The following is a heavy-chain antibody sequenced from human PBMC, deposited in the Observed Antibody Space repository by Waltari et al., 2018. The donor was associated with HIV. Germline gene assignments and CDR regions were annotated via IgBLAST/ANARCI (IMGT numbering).Heavy chain of an antibody. Sequence: QVQLVQSGAEVKKPGASVKVSCKASGYTFTGYYMHWVRQALRQGLGGMGGINPNNGGTNYAQKFQGRVTMTRDTSISTAYMELSRLRSDDTAVYYCARASGYCSGGSCYKGFYYYYGMDVWGQGTTVTVSS. V-gene: IGHV1-2*02. D-gene: IGHD2-15*01. J-gene: IGHJ6*02. CDR3: ARASGYCSGGSCYKGFYYYYGMDV. CDR2: INPNNGGT. CDR1: GYTFTGYY.